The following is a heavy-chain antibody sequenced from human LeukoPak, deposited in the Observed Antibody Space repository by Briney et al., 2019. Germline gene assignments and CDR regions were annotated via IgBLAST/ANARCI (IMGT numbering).Heavy chain of an antibody. CDR2: FDPEDGET. D-gene: IGHD5-12*01. J-gene: IGHJ2*01. CDR3: ATYFGLRFPSEYFDL. CDR1: GYTLTELS. V-gene: IGHV1-24*01. Sequence: ASVKVSCKVSGYTLTELSMHWVRQAPGKGLEWMGGFDPEDGETIYAQKFQGRVTMTEDTSTDTAYMELSSLRSEDTAVYYCATYFGLRFPSEYFDLWGRGTLVTVSS.